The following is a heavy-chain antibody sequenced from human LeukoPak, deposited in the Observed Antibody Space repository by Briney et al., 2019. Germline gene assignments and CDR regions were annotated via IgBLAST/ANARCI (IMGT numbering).Heavy chain of an antibody. J-gene: IGHJ4*02. CDR3: ARDRAAAGTWFDY. V-gene: IGHV1-69*01. Sequence: SVKVSCKASGGTFSNYAINWVRQAPGQGLEWMGGITPIFGTANYAQKFQGRVTITADESTSTAYMDLSSLRSEDTAVYYCARDRAAAGTWFDYWGQGTLVTVSS. D-gene: IGHD6-13*01. CDR1: GGTFSNYA. CDR2: ITPIFGTA.